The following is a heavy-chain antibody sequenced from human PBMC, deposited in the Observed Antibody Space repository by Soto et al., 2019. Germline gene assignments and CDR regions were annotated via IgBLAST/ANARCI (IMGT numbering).Heavy chain of an antibody. V-gene: IGHV3-9*01. CDR2: ISWNSGSI. Sequence: ESGGGLVQPGRSLRLSCAASGFTFDDYAMHWVRQAPGKGLEWVSGISWNSGSIGYADSVKGRFTISRDNAKNSLYLQMNSLRAEDTALYYCAKAEGYSSSSASRDWGQGTLVTVSS. CDR1: GFTFDDYA. D-gene: IGHD6-6*01. J-gene: IGHJ4*02. CDR3: AKAEGYSSSSASRD.